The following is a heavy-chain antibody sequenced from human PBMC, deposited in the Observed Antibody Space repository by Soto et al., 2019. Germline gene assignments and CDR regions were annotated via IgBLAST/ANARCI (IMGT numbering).Heavy chain of an antibody. V-gene: IGHV2-5*02. Sequence: QITLKESGPTLVKPTQTLTLTCTFSGFSLSTSGVGVGWIRQPPGKALEWLALIYWVDDKRYSPSLKSRLTITKDTSKNQVVLTMTNMDPVDTAKYYCAHRQSYRWFDPWGQGTLVTVSS. CDR2: IYWVDDK. CDR3: AHRQSYRWFDP. J-gene: IGHJ5*02. CDR1: GFSLSTSGVG. D-gene: IGHD3-10*01.